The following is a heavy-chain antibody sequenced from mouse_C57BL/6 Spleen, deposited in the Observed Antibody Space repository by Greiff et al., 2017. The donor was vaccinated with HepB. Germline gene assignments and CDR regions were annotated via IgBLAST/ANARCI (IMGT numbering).Heavy chain of an antibody. CDR3: ARQLGNYNYARDY. V-gene: IGHV5-12*01. J-gene: IGHJ4*01. D-gene: IGHD2-1*01. Sequence: EVKLVESGGGLVQPGGSLKLSCAASGFTFSDYYMYWVRQTPEKRLEWVAYISNGGGSTYYPDTVKGRVTISRDNAKNTLYLQMSRLKSEDTAMYYCARQLGNYNYARDYWGQGTSVTVSS. CDR2: ISNGGGST. CDR1: GFTFSDYY.